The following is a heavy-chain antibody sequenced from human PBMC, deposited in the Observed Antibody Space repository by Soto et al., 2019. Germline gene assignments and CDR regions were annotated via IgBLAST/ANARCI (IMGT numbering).Heavy chain of an antibody. CDR2: ISSSSSYI. Sequence: LRLSCAASGFTFSSYSMNWVRQAPGKGLEWVSSISSSSSYIYYADSVKGRFTISRDNAKNSLYLQMNSLRAEDTAVYYCARDYDSSGYYPRSAFDIWGQGTMVTVSS. D-gene: IGHD3-22*01. CDR3: ARDYDSSGYYPRSAFDI. CDR1: GFTFSSYS. V-gene: IGHV3-21*01. J-gene: IGHJ3*02.